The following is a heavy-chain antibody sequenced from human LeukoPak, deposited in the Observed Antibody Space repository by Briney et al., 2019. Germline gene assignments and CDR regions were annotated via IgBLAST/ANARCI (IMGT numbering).Heavy chain of an antibody. V-gene: IGHV3-15*01. CDR3: TIDSPIGYCSGTSCPRGGDWFDP. J-gene: IGHJ5*02. CDR1: GFTFSKAW. CDR2: IKSKTDVGTT. Sequence: GGSLRLSCAASGFTFSKAWMSWVRQAPGKGLEWVGRIKSKTDVGTTECAAPGKGICSIARDDSKNTLYLQMNSLKTEDTAVSYCTIDSPIGYCSGTSCPRGGDWFDPWGQGTLVTVSS. D-gene: IGHD2-2*01.